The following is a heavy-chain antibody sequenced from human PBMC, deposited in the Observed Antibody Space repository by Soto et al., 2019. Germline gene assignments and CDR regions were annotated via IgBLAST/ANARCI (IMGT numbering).Heavy chain of an antibody. CDR1: GYTFTSYA. D-gene: IGHD6-19*01. Sequence: QVQLVQSGAEVKKPGASVKVSCKASGYTFTSYAMHWVRQAPGQRLEWMGWINAGNGNTKYSQKFQGRVTITRDTAASTAYVELRSLRSEDTAVDYCARGVAGPLHWFDPWGQGTLVTVSS. J-gene: IGHJ5*02. V-gene: IGHV1-3*01. CDR3: ARGVAGPLHWFDP. CDR2: INAGNGNT.